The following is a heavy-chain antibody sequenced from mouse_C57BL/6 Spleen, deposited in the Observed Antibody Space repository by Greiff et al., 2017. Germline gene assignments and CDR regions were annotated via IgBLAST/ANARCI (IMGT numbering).Heavy chain of an antibody. CDR3: ARSYYDYDTWFAY. V-gene: IGHV1-69*01. J-gene: IGHJ3*01. CDR2: IDPSDSYT. D-gene: IGHD2-4*01. CDR1: GYTFTSYW. Sequence: VQLQQPGAELVMPGASVKLSCKASGYTFTSYWMHWVKQRPGKGLEWIGEIDPSDSYTNYNQKVKGKSTLTVDKSSSTAYMQLSSLTSEDSAVYYSARSYYDYDTWFAYWGQGTLVTVSA.